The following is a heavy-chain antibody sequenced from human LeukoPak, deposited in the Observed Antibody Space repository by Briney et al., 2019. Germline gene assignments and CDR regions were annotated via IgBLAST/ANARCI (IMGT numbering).Heavy chain of an antibody. CDR2: IYYSGST. CDR3: ARGPRLWLLRAFDY. V-gene: IGHV4-59*12. J-gene: IGHJ4*02. D-gene: IGHD5-18*01. Sequence: PSETLSLTGTVSGASISSYYWSWIRQPPRKGQEWIGYIYYSGSTNYNPSLKSRVTMSVDTSKNQFSLKLSSVTAADTAVYYCARGPRLWLLRAFDYWGQGTLVTVSS. CDR1: GASISSYY.